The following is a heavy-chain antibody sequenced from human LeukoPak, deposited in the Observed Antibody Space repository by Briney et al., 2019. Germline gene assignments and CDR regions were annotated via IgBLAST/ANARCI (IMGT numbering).Heavy chain of an antibody. CDR1: GFNVGVVW. V-gene: IGHV3-7*01. CDR3: ARLFDGVTTFDY. D-gene: IGHD1-1*01. J-gene: IGHJ4*02. CDR2: MNEGGSHI. Sequence: GDSLRLSCAASGFNVGVVWMSWVRQAPGRGLQWVASMNEGGSHIYYEDSVKGRFTISRDNARKSLFLQMNSLRAEDTAVYYCARLFDGVTTFDYWGQGALVTVSS.